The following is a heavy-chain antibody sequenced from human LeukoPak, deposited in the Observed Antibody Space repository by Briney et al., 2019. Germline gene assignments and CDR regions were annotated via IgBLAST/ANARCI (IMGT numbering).Heavy chain of an antibody. CDR3: ARDLSSGWSSFDY. CDR1: GFTVSSNY. CDR2: IYNGGST. D-gene: IGHD6-19*01. Sequence: GGSLRLSCAASGFTVSSNYMSWVRQAPGKGLEWVSVIYNGGSTYYADSVKGRFTISRDNSKNTVYLQMNSLRAEDTAVYYCARDLSSGWSSFDYWGQGTLVTVSS. V-gene: IGHV3-66*01. J-gene: IGHJ4*02.